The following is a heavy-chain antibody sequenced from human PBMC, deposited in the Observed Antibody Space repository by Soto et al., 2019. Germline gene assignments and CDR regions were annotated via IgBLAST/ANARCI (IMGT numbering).Heavy chain of an antibody. V-gene: IGHV1-69*13. CDR2: IIPIFGTA. CDR3: AADLYYYMDV. Sequence: SVKVSGKASGGTFSSYAISWVRQAPGQGLEWMGGIIPIFGTANYAQKFQGRVTITADESTSTAYMELSSLRSEDTAVYYCAADLYYYMDVWGKGTTVTVSS. J-gene: IGHJ6*03. CDR1: GGTFSSYA.